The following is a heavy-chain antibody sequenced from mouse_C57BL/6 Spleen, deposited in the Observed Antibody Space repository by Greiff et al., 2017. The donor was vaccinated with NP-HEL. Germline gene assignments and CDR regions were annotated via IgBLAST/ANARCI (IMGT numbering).Heavy chain of an antibody. CDR3: ARRRGNGHDEGPYYAMDY. D-gene: IGHD2-12*01. V-gene: IGHV2-2*01. CDR1: GFSLTSYG. J-gene: IGHJ4*01. CDR2: IWSGGST. Sequence: QVQLKQSGPGLVQPSQSLSITCTVSGFSLTSYGVHWVRQSPGKGLEWLGVIWSGGSTDYNAAFISRLSISKDNSKSQVFFKMNSLQADDTAIYYCARRRGNGHDEGPYYAMDYWGQGTSVTVSS.